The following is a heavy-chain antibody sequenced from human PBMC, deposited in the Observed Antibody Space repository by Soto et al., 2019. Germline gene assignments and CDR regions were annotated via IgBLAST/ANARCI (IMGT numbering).Heavy chain of an antibody. V-gene: IGHV3-33*01. D-gene: IGHD2-2*02. CDR1: GFTFSSYG. Sequence: PGGSLRLSCAASGFTFSSYGMHWVRQAPGKGLEWVAVIWYDGSNKYYADSVKGRFTISRDNSKNTLYLQMNSLRAEDTAVYYCARDFGPFLPSLALAIYYYYYYGMDVWGQGTTVTVSS. CDR2: IWYDGSNK. J-gene: IGHJ6*02. CDR3: ARDFGPFLPSLALAIYYYYYYGMDV.